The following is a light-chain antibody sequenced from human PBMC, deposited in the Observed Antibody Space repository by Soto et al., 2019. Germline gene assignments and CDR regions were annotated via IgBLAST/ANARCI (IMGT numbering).Light chain of an antibody. J-gene: IGLJ2*01. CDR1: SSNIGSNT. V-gene: IGLV1-44*01. CDR2: SND. Sequence: QSVLTQSPSASGSSGQKISISCSGSSSNIGSNTVNWYQLVPGTAPKLLIYSNDQRPSAVPGRFSCSQSGTAASLTISGLHSEDDAYYYCATWDDSLNNGIFGGVNKMTVL. CDR3: ATWDDSLNNGI.